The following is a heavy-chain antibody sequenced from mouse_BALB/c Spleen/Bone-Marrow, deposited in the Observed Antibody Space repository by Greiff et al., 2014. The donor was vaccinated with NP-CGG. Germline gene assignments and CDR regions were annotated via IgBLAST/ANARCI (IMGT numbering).Heavy chain of an antibody. Sequence: QVQLKESGPGLAAPSQSLSITCTVSGFSLTSYGVHWVRQPPGKGLEWLGVIWAGGSTNYNSALMSRLSISKDNSKSQVFLKMNRLQTDDTAMYYCARVYLWYFDVWGAGTTVTVSS. V-gene: IGHV2-9*02. CDR1: GFSLTSYG. D-gene: IGHD2-3*01. J-gene: IGHJ1*01. CDR3: ARVYLWYFDV. CDR2: IWAGGST.